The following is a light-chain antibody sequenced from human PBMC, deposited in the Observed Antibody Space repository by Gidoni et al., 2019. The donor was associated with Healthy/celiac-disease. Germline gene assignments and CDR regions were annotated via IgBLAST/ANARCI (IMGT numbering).Light chain of an antibody. J-gene: IGLJ1*01. CDR3: SSYTSSSTYV. Sequence: QSALTQPASVSGXXGQSITISCTGTSSDVGGYNYVSWYQQHPGKAPKLMIYDVSNRPSGVSNRFSGSKSGNTASLTISGLQAEDEADYYCSSYTSSSTYVFGTGXKVTVL. CDR1: SSDVGGYNY. V-gene: IGLV2-14*01. CDR2: DVS.